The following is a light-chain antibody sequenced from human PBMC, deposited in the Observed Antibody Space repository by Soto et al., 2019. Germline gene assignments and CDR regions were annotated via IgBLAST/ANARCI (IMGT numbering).Light chain of an antibody. CDR1: QNVNSNH. J-gene: IGKJ1*01. V-gene: IGKV3-20*01. CDR3: HQFGSSPQT. Sequence: EIVLTQSPGTLSLSPGERATLSCRASQNVNSNHIAWYQKKPGQAPRLLIYGPSSRATGIPERFSGSGSGTDFTLTISRLEPEDFAVYFCHQFGSSPQTFGHGTKVEIK. CDR2: GPS.